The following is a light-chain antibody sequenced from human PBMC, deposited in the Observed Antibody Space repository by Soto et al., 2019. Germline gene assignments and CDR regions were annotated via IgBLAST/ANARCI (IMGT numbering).Light chain of an antibody. CDR3: QQSHTAPTT. CDR1: QAISTY. Sequence: DIQMTQSPSSLSASVGDRVTITCRTGQAISTYLNWYQHKPGTAPRLLVYGASRLQSGVTSRFSGSGSGTHFTLAISALQPEDFATYYCQQSHTAPTTVGQGTRVDIK. CDR2: GAS. V-gene: IGKV1-39*01. J-gene: IGKJ5*01.